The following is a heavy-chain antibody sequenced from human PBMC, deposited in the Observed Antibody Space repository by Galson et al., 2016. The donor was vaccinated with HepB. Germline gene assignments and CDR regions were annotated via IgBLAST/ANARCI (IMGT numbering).Heavy chain of an antibody. J-gene: IGHJ4*02. Sequence: SLRLSCAASGFSFSTYGMHWVRQAPGKGLEWVAVISHDASNTYYADSVKGRFTISRDNSKNTLFLQMTSLRAEDTAVYYCVIDRGQCLINPVALDSWGQGTLVTVSS. D-gene: IGHD5/OR15-5a*01. CDR3: VIDRGQCLINPVALDS. V-gene: IGHV3-30*03. CDR2: ISHDASNT. CDR1: GFSFSTYG.